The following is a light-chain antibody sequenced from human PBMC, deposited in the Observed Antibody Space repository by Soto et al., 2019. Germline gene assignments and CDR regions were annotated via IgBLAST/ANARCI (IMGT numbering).Light chain of an antibody. CDR3: QQYGSSGT. J-gene: IGKJ1*01. V-gene: IGKV3-20*01. CDR1: QDIRYDY. CDR2: GVN. Sequence: TQSPSSLSASVGDSATLTCRASQDIRYDYSAWQQKQPGAANRLLIAGVNLRGTVIPESLSGRACGHDIPITISRLPHEDVTVYYRQQYGSSGTFGQGTKVDIK.